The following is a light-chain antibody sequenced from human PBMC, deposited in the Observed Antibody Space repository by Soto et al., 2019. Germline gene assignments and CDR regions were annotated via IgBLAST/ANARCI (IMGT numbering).Light chain of an antibody. CDR1: QSVLYISNNKNY. J-gene: IGKJ1*01. CDR3: QQYYSTPWT. CDR2: WAS. V-gene: IGKV4-1*01. Sequence: DIVMTQSPDSLAVSLGERATINCKSSQSVLYISNNKNYLAWYQQKAGQPPKLLIYWASTRESGVPDRFSGSGSGTDFTLTISSLQAEDVAVYYCQQYYSTPWTFGQGTKVEIK.